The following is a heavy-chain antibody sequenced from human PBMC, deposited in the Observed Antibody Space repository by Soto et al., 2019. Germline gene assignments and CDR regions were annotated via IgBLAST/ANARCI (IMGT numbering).Heavy chain of an antibody. D-gene: IGHD3-10*01. CDR2: ISYDGSNK. Sequence: GGSLRLSCAASGFTFSSYAMHWVRQAPGKGLEWVAVISYDGSNKYYADSVKGRFTISRDNSKNTLYLQMNSLRAEDTAVYYCARDRRLSMVRGVIITAYFDYWGQGTLVTVSS. V-gene: IGHV3-30-3*01. CDR3: ARDRRLSMVRGVIITAYFDY. CDR1: GFTFSSYA. J-gene: IGHJ4*02.